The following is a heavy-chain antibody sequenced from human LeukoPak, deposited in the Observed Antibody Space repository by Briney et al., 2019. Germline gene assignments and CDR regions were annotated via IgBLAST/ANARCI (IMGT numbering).Heavy chain of an antibody. CDR3: VKVGLGGYNPRGLDY. Sequence: GGFLRLSCAASGFTFSSYWMNWVRQAPGKGLVWVSRIASDGSSTTYADSVKGRFTISGDNSKNTLYLQMSSLRAEDTAVYYCVKVGLGGYNPRGLDYWGQGTLVTVSS. V-gene: IGHV3-74*01. D-gene: IGHD5-24*01. CDR1: GFTFSSYW. J-gene: IGHJ4*02. CDR2: IASDGSST.